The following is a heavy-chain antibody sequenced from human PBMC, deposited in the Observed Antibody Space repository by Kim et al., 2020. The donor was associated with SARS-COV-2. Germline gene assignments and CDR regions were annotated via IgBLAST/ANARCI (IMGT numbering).Heavy chain of an antibody. J-gene: IGHJ3*02. Sequence: SETLSLTCTVSGGSISSYYWSWIRQPPGKGLEWIGYIYYSGSTNYNPSLKSRVTISVDTSKNQFSLKLSSVTAADTAVYYCARSPPDILTGYYSLPDAFDIWGQGTMVTVSS. CDR1: GGSISSYY. CDR3: ARSPPDILTGYYSLPDAFDI. D-gene: IGHD3-9*01. CDR2: IYYSGST. V-gene: IGHV4-59*01.